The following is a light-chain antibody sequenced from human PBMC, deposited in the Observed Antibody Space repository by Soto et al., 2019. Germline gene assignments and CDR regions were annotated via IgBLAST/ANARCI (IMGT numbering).Light chain of an antibody. V-gene: IGKV1-39*01. CDR3: QQSYSRPRT. Sequence: DLQMTQSPSSLPASVGDRVTLTCRASQSISTYLNWYQQKPGKAPDLLIYTASSLESGVPSRFSGSGSGTDFTLTISSLQPEDFATYFCQQSYSRPRTFGQGTKVEIK. J-gene: IGKJ1*01. CDR2: TAS. CDR1: QSISTY.